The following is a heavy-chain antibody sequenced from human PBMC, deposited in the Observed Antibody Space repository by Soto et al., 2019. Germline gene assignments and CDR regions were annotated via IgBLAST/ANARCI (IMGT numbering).Heavy chain of an antibody. D-gene: IGHD3-22*01. Sequence: PSETLSLTCTVSGGSISSSSYYWGWIRHPPGKGLEWIRSIYYSGSTYYNPSLKSRVTIPVDTSKNQFSLKLSSVTAADTAVYYCARRLYYDSSGFEGGGMDVWGQGTTVTVS. CDR1: GGSISSSSYY. CDR3: ARRLYYDSSGFEGGGMDV. CDR2: IYYSGST. J-gene: IGHJ6*02. V-gene: IGHV4-39*01.